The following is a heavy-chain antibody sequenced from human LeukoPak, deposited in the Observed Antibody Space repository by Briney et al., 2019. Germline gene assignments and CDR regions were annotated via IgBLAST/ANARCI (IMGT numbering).Heavy chain of an antibody. CDR1: GGTLSSYA. D-gene: IGHD2-8*01. Sequence: SVKVSCKASGGTLSSYAISWVRQSPGQGLEWMGGIVPIFGTANYAQKFQGRVTITTDESTSTAYMELSSLRSEDTAVYYCARDLCTNGVCYSDYWGQGTLVTVSS. J-gene: IGHJ4*02. CDR2: IVPIFGTA. CDR3: ARDLCTNGVCYSDY. V-gene: IGHV1-69*05.